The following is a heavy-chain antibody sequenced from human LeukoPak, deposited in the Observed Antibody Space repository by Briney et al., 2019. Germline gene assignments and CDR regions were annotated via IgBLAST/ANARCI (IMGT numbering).Heavy chain of an antibody. CDR2: IFASGST. Sequence: PSETLSLTCTVSGGSISSYSWSWIRQPAGKGLEWIGRIFASGSTKYNPSLKSRVIMSVETSKNRFSLKLSSVTAADTAVYYCAREGSAFDIWGQGTMVTVSS. CDR1: GGSISSYS. V-gene: IGHV4-4*07. J-gene: IGHJ3*02. CDR3: AREGSAFDI.